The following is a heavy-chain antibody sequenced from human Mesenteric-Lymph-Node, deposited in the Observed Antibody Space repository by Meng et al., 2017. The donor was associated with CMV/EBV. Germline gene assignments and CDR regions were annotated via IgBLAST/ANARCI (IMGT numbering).Heavy chain of an antibody. Sequence: SETLSLTCTVSGGSISGYYWSWIRQPPGKGLEWIGYIFTSGRTNHNPSLKTRLTIALDTSNNQFSLKLSSVTAADSAIYYCATDARGDALPHYWGQGTLVTVSS. V-gene: IGHV4-4*08. D-gene: IGHD3-16*01. CDR2: IFTSGRT. CDR3: ATDARGDALPHY. CDR1: GGSISGYY. J-gene: IGHJ4*02.